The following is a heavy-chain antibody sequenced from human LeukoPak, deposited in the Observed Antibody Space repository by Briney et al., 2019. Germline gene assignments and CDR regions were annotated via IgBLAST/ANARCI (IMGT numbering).Heavy chain of an antibody. CDR2: INPSSGGT. J-gene: IGHJ5*02. CDR1: GYTFTGYY. Sequence: ASVTVSCKASGYTFTGYYIHWVRQAPGHGLEGIGWINPSSGGTNYAQSFQGRVTMTRDTSSSTAHMELSRLRSDDTAVYNCARGDCSVSGCHGGNWFDPWGQGTLVTVSS. D-gene: IGHD2-15*01. CDR3: ARGDCSVSGCHGGNWFDP. V-gene: IGHV1-2*02.